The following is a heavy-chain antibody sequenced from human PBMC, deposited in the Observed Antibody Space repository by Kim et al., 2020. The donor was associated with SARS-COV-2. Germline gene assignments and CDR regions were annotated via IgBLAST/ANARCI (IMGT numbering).Heavy chain of an antibody. J-gene: IGHJ3*02. CDR1: GYTFTGYY. CDR2: INPNSGGT. Sequence: ASVKVSCKASGYTFTGYYMHWVRQAPGQGLEWMGRINPNSGGTNYAQKFPGRVTMTRDTSISTAYMELSRLRSDDTAVYYCARDFSGVYDYIWGSYRDAFDIWAQGTMLTVSS. D-gene: IGHD3-16*02. CDR3: ARDFSGVYDYIWGSYRDAFDI. V-gene: IGHV1-2*06.